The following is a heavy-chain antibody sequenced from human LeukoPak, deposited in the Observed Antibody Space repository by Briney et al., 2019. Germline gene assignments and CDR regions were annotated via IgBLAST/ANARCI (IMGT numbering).Heavy chain of an antibody. CDR2: ISSSSSYI. V-gene: IGHV3-21*01. D-gene: IGHD1-26*01. CDR3: AREDWEPYYFDY. Sequence: GGSPRLSCAASGFTFSSYSMNWVRQAPGKGLEWVSSISSSSSYIYYADSVKGRFTISRDNAKNSLYLQMNSLRAEDTAVYYCAREDWEPYYFDYWGQGTLVTVSS. J-gene: IGHJ4*02. CDR1: GFTFSSYS.